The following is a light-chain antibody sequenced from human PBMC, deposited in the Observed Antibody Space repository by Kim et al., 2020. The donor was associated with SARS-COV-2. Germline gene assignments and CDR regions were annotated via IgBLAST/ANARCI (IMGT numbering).Light chain of an antibody. CDR2: DGS. Sequence: DIQMTQSPSTLSASVGDRVTLTCRASQSVSRWLAWYQQKPGKAPKLLIYDGSNLQSGVPSRFSGSGSGTEFTLTISSLQPDDFAIYYCQHRQTFGQGTKVEIK. CDR1: QSVSRW. V-gene: IGKV1-5*01. CDR3: QHRQT. J-gene: IGKJ1*01.